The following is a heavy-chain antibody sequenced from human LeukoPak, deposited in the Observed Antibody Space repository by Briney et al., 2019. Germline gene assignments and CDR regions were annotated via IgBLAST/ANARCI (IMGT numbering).Heavy chain of an antibody. CDR3: ARDKVGAIDY. D-gene: IGHD1-26*01. V-gene: IGHV3-21*01. Sequence: GGSLRLSCAASGFTFSSYSMNGVRQAPGKGREWVSSISSSSSYIYYADSVKGRFTISRDNAKNSLYLQMNSLRAEDTAVYYCARDKVGAIDYWGQGTLVTVSS. CDR2: ISSSSSYI. J-gene: IGHJ4*02. CDR1: GFTFSSYS.